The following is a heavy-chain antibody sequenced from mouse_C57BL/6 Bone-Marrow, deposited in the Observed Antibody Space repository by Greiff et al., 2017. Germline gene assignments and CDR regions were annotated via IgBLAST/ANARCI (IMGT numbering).Heavy chain of an antibody. CDR1: GYTFTNYW. CDR2: IYPGGGYT. V-gene: IGHV1-63*01. CDR3: ARSGKECYYAMYY. D-gene: IGHD2-1*01. J-gene: IGHJ4*01. Sequence: VQLQQSGAELVRPGTSVKMSCKASGYTFTNYWIGWAKQRPGHGLEWIGDIYPGGGYTNYNEKFKGKATLAADKSSSTAYMQFSSLASEDSAIYYSARSGKECYYAMYYWGQGTSVTVSS.